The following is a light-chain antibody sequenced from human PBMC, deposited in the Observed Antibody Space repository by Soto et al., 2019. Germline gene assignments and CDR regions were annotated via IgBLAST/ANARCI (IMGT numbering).Light chain of an antibody. CDR2: GAS. J-gene: IGKJ5*01. CDR1: QSVSSN. Sequence: IVLTQSPATLSVSPGERATLSCRASQSVSSNLAWHQQRPDQAPRLLIYGASTRATGVPARFSGGGSGTEFTLTITSLQSEDFATYYCQQLFDSPITFGQGTRLEIK. V-gene: IGKV3D-15*01. CDR3: QQLFDSPIT.